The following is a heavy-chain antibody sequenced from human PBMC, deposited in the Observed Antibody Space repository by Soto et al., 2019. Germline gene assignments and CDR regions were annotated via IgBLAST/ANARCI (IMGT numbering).Heavy chain of an antibody. J-gene: IGHJ4*02. CDR1: GFTFSSHW. Sequence: GGSLRLSCVASGFTFSSHWMSWVRQAPGKGPEWVANIKQDESEKYYVGSVKGRFTISRDNAKNSLYLQMNSLRAEDTAVYYCARDGRTSYFDYWGQGTLVTVSS. V-gene: IGHV3-7*01. D-gene: IGHD1-1*01. CDR2: IKQDESEK. CDR3: ARDGRTSYFDY.